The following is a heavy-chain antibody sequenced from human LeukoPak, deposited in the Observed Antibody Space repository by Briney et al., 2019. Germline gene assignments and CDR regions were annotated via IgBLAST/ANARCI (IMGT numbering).Heavy chain of an antibody. J-gene: IGHJ4*02. CDR1: GGSISSSSYY. CDR3: ARLKQTYYYDSSGYFSDY. CDR2: IYYNGST. Sequence: SETLSLTCTVSGGSISSSSYYWGWIRQPPGKGLEWIGSIYYNGSTYYNPSLKSRVTISVDTSKNQFSLKLSSVTAADTAVYYCARLKQTYYYDSSGYFSDYWGQGTLVTVSS. D-gene: IGHD3-22*01. V-gene: IGHV4-39*01.